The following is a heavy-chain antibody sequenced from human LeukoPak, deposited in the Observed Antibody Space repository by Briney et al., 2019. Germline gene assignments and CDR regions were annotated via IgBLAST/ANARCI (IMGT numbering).Heavy chain of an antibody. CDR1: GFTFSSYN. V-gene: IGHV3-48*01. CDR3: ARRAGAYSHPYDY. CDR2: ISSSSNII. Sequence: GGSLRLSCTASGFTFSSYNMNWVRQAPGKGLEWISYISSSSNIIYYSDSVKGRFTISRDNSKNTLYLQMNSLRAEDTAVYYCARRAGAYSHPYDYWGQGTLVTVSS. D-gene: IGHD4/OR15-4a*01. J-gene: IGHJ4*02.